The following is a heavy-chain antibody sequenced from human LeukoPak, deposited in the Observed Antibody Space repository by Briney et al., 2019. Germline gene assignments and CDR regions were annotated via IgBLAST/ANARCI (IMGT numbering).Heavy chain of an antibody. CDR2: IYYSGST. CDR3: ARHGTTVPYFDY. V-gene: IGHV4-39*01. J-gene: IGHJ4*02. Sequence: SETLSLTCTVSGGSISSSSYYWGWIRQPPGKGLEWIGSIYYSGSTYYNPSLKSRVTISVDTSKNQFSLKLSSVTAADTAVYYCARHGTTVPYFDYWGQGTLVTVSS. CDR1: GGSISSSSYY. D-gene: IGHD4-17*01.